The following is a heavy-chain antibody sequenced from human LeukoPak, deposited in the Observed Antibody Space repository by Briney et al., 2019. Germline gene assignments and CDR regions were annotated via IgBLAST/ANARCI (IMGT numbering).Heavy chain of an antibody. CDR3: AKGLLSNSQRGYFDY. D-gene: IGHD4/OR15-4a*01. Sequence: GGSLRLSCEACRFTFRNYGVHWVRHALGKGLEWVAVMSSDGSNKYCADSVKGRFTISRDNSKNTLYLQMNSLRIEDTAVYYCAKGLLSNSQRGYFDYWGQGALVSVSS. CDR2: MSSDGSNK. V-gene: IGHV3-30*18. CDR1: RFTFRNYG. J-gene: IGHJ4*02.